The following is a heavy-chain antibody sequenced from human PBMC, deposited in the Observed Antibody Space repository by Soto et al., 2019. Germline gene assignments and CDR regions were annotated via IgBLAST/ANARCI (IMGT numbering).Heavy chain of an antibody. D-gene: IGHD6-13*01. Sequence: EVQLVESGGGLIQPGGSLRLSCAASGFTVSYDYMSWVRQAPGKGLEWVSVVFSGGDTYYADSVKGRFTISRDNSKNTLYLQMTSLRAEDTAVYYCAKEAAASGTFDYWGQGTLVTVSS. CDR1: GFTVSYDY. V-gene: IGHV3-53*01. CDR3: AKEAAASGTFDY. J-gene: IGHJ4*02. CDR2: VFSGGDT.